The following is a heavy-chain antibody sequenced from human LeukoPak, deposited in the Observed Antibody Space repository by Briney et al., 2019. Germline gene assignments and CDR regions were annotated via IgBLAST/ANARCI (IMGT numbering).Heavy chain of an antibody. CDR2: ISSSSSYI. CDR3: ARDPIVVVPAALRGDYYYYGMDV. V-gene: IGHV3-21*01. J-gene: IGHJ6*02. CDR1: GFTFSSYS. D-gene: IGHD2-2*01. Sequence: GESLRLSCAASGFTFSSYSMNWVRQAPGKGLEWVSSISSSSSYIYYADSVKGRFTISRDNAKNSLYLQMNSLRAEDTAVYYCARDPIVVVPAALRGDYYYYGMDVWGQGTTVTVSS.